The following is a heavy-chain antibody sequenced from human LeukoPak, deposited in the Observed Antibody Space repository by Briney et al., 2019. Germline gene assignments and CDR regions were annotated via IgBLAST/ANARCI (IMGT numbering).Heavy chain of an antibody. CDR3: ARGYCSSTSCYGPLDY. CDR1: GYTFTSYA. V-gene: IGHV1-3*01. Sequence: ASVKLSCKASGYTFTSYAMHWVRQAPGQRLEWVGWINAGNGNTKYSQKFQGRVTITRDTSASTAYMELSSLRSEDTVVYYCARGYCSSTSCYGPLDYWGRGTLVTVSS. D-gene: IGHD2-2*01. J-gene: IGHJ4*02. CDR2: INAGNGNT.